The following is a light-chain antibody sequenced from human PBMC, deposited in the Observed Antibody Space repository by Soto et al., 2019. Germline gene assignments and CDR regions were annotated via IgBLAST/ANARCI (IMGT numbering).Light chain of an antibody. Sequence: QSALTQPASVSGSPGQSITISCTGTSSDVGSYNSVSWYRQHPGKAPKLMLYEVSNRPSGVSNRFSGSKSGNTASLTISGLQAEDEADYYCSSYTSSRSYVFGTGTKVTVL. CDR3: SSYTSSRSYV. CDR1: SSDVGSYNS. CDR2: EVS. V-gene: IGLV2-14*01. J-gene: IGLJ1*01.